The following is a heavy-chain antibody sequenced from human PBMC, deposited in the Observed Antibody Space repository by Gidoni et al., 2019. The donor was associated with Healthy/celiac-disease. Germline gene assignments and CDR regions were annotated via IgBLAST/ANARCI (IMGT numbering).Heavy chain of an antibody. CDR3: ASGPFYYGSGSYSKSDYYYYYMDV. V-gene: IGHV1-46*03. Sequence: QVQLVQSGAEVKKPGASVKVSCKASGYTFTSYYMHWVRPAPGQGLEWMGIINPSGGSTSYAQKFQGRVTMTRDTSTSTVYMELSSLRSEDTAVYYCASGPFYYGSGSYSKSDYYYYYMDVWGKGTTVTVSS. CDR2: INPSGGST. J-gene: IGHJ6*03. CDR1: GYTFTSYY. D-gene: IGHD3-10*01.